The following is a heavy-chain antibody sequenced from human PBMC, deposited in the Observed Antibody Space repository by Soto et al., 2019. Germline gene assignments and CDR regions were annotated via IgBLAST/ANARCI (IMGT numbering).Heavy chain of an antibody. CDR1: GYTFTSYA. CDR2: INAGNGNT. V-gene: IGHV1-3*01. CDR3: ARDWAEYSSSWHYYYYYGMDV. Sequence: GASVKVSCKASGYTFTSYAMHWVRQAPGQRLEWMGWINAGNGNTKYSQKFQGRVTITRDTSASTAYMELSSLRSEDTAVYYCARDWAEYSSSWHYYYYYGMDVWGQGTTVTVSS. J-gene: IGHJ6*02. D-gene: IGHD6-13*01.